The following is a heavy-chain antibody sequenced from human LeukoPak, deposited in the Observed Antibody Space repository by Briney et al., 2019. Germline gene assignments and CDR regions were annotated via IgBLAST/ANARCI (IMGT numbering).Heavy chain of an antibody. CDR2: INPNSGGT. CDR3: ARVQDTAMVFDY. J-gene: IGHJ4*02. V-gene: IGHV1-2*02. D-gene: IGHD5-18*01. Sequence: ASVKVSCKASGYTFTGYYMHWVRQAPGQGLEWMGWINPNSGGTNYAQKFQGRVTMTRDTSISTAYMELSRLRSDDTAVYYCARVQDTAMVFDYWGQGTLVTVSS. CDR1: GYTFTGYY.